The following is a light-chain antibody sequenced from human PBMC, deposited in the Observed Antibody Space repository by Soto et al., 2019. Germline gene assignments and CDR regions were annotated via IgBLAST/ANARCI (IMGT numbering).Light chain of an antibody. J-gene: IGLJ1*01. CDR2: DVS. V-gene: IGLV2-11*01. CDR3: CSYEGSYL. Sequence: QSALTQPRSVSGSPGQSVTISCTGTSSDVGGYNYVSWYQQHPGKAPKLMIYDVSKRPSGVPDRFSGSKSGNTASLTISGLQAEDEADYYCCSYEGSYLFGTGTTLTVL. CDR1: SSDVGGYNY.